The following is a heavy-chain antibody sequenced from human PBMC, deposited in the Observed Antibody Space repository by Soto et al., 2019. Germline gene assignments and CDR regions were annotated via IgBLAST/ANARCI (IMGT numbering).Heavy chain of an antibody. CDR1: GFTFSSYS. D-gene: IGHD6-13*01. J-gene: IGHJ5*02. CDR3: ARHPERIAEIGWFDP. Sequence: EVQLVESGGGLVQPRGSLRLSCAASGFTFSSYSMNWVRQAPGKGLEWVSYISSSSSTIYYADSVKGRFTISRDNAKNSLYLQMNSLRAEDTAVYYCARHPERIAEIGWFDPWGQGTLVTVSS. V-gene: IGHV3-48*01. CDR2: ISSSSSTI.